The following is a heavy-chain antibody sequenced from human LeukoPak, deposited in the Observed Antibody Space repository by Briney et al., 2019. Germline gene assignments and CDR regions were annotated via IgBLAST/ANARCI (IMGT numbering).Heavy chain of an antibody. Sequence: ASVKVSCKASGYTFTSYGMSWVRQAPGQGLEWMGWISAYNGNTNYAQKLQGRVTMTTDTSTSTAYMELRSLRSDDTAVYYCARTMYYGSGSYYTPFDYWGQGTLVTVSS. D-gene: IGHD3-10*01. CDR1: GYTFTSYG. V-gene: IGHV1-18*01. CDR3: ARTMYYGSGSYYTPFDY. J-gene: IGHJ4*02. CDR2: ISAYNGNT.